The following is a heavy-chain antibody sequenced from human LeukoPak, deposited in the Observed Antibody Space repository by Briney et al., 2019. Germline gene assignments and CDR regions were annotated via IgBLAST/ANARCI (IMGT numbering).Heavy chain of an antibody. J-gene: IGHJ4*02. D-gene: IGHD6-19*01. CDR3: ARRPAGAAVAVPYFDY. V-gene: IGHV4-39*01. CDR2: INYSGST. CDR1: GGSISSSSYY. Sequence: PSETLSLTCTVSGGSISSSSYYWGWIRQPPGKGLEWIGGINYSGSTYYNPSLRSRVTISVDTSKNQFSLKLTSVTAADTAVYYCARRPAGAAVAVPYFDYWGQGTLVTVSS.